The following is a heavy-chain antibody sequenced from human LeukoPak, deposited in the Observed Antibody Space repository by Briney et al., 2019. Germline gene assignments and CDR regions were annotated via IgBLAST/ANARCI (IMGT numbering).Heavy chain of an antibody. J-gene: IGHJ4*02. V-gene: IGHV3-74*01. D-gene: IGHD4-17*01. CDR3: ARDHTRVYGDPYYFDY. CDR2: INSDGRST. CDR1: GFTFSSYW. Sequence: GGSLRLSCAASGFTFSSYWMHWVRQVPGKGLMWVSRINSDGRSTSYADSVKGRFTISRDNAKNTLYLQMNSLRAEDAAVYYCARDHTRVYGDPYYFDYWGQGTLVTVSS.